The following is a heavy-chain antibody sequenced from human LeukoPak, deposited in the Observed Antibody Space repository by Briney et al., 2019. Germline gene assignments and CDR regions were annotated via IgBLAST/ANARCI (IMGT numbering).Heavy chain of an antibody. J-gene: IGHJ4*02. CDR1: GFTFSSYA. D-gene: IGHD2-2*01. V-gene: IGHV3-23*01. CDR2: ISVSETP. Sequence: GGSLRLSCAASGFTFSSYAMSWVRQAPGKGLEWVSGISVSETPYYADSVKGRFTISRDNSKNTLYVQMNSLKTEDTAIYYCTTNEPDCSTINCYGSGVDFDYWGQGTLVTVSS. CDR3: TTNEPDCSTINCYGSGVDFDY.